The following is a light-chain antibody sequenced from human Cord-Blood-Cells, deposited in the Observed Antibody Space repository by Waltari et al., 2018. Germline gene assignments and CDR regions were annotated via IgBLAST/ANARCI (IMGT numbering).Light chain of an antibody. CDR1: SSDVGGFTY. V-gene: IGLV2-11*01. Sequence: QSALTQPRSVSGSPGQPVTISCTGTSSDVGGFTYVSWYQQHPGKAPKLMSYDVSKRPSGVPDRFSGSKSGNTASLTISGLQAEDEADYYCCSYAGSYTFEVFGGGTKLTVL. CDR3: CSYAGSYTFEV. CDR2: DVS. J-gene: IGLJ3*02.